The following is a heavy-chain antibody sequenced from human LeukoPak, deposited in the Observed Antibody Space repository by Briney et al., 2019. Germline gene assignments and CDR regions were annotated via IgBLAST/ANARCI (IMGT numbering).Heavy chain of an antibody. CDR3: ARREFTPAGPGNYHYYYLDV. Sequence: ASVKVSCKASGYTFIDNYLHWVRQAPGQGLEWMGWINPNSGGTNFAQKFQGRVTMTRVTSISTAYMELDRLTSGDTAIYYCARREFTPAGPGNYHYYYLDVWGKGTMLTVSS. V-gene: IGHV1-2*02. CDR2: INPNSGGT. CDR1: GYTFIDNY. J-gene: IGHJ6*03. D-gene: IGHD6-13*01.